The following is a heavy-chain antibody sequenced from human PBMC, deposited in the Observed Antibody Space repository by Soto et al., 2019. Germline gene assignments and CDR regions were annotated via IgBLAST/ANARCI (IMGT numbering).Heavy chain of an antibody. CDR2: INPANGIT. D-gene: IGHD6-19*01. CDR3: ASGGVAGSPKYYFDY. V-gene: IGHV1-3*01. J-gene: IGHJ4*02. CDR1: GYSFINNA. Sequence: GASVKVSCKASGYSFINNAVHWVRQAPGQRLEWMGWINPANGITKYSQKFQGRVTITSDTSATTAYMELSSLTSEDTAVYYCASGGVAGSPKYYFDYWGQGTLVTVSS.